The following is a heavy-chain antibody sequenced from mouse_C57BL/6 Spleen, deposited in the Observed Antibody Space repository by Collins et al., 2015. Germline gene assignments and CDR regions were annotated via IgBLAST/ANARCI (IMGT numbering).Heavy chain of an antibody. J-gene: IGHJ3*01. CDR2: INPYNGGT. Sequence: EVQLQQSGPELVKPGASVKISCKTSGYTFTEYTTHWVKQSHGKSLEWIGGINPYNGGTTYNQKFKGKASLTVEKSSSTAHMELRSLTSEDSAVYFCARKDDNYGEFAYWGQGTLVAVSA. CDR3: ARKDDNYGEFAY. V-gene: IGHV1-18*01. CDR1: GYTFTEYT. D-gene: IGHD2-1*01.